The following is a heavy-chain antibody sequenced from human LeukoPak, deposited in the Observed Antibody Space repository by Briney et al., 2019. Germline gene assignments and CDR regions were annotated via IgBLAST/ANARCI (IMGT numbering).Heavy chain of an antibody. D-gene: IGHD6-19*01. CDR1: GFTFSSYA. CDR2: ITGSGGST. Sequence: GGSLRLSCAASGFTFSSYAMSWVRQAPGKGLEWVSDITGSGGSTYYADSVKGRFTISRDNSKNTLYLQMNSLRAEDTAVYYCANGGSIAVATPLDYWGQGTLVTVSS. CDR3: ANGGSIAVATPLDY. V-gene: IGHV3-23*01. J-gene: IGHJ4*02.